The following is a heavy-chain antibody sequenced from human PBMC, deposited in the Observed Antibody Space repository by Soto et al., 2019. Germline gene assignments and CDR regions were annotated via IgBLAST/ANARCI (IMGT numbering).Heavy chain of an antibody. D-gene: IGHD3-10*01. CDR2: FNPILSFS. Sequence: QVQLVQSGAEVKKPGSSVKVSCKASGDTFNFSTINWVRQAPGLGLEWMGRFNPILSFSNSALKFQGRVTLTADQSTSTAYMVLSSLRSEDTAIYYCATSFGSGSLAFDYWGQGALVTVSS. J-gene: IGHJ4*02. CDR1: GDTFNFST. V-gene: IGHV1-69*02. CDR3: ATSFGSGSLAFDY.